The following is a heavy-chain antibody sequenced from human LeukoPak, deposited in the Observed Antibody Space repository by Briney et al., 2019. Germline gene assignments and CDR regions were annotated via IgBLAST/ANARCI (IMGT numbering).Heavy chain of an antibody. V-gene: IGHV4-34*01. CDR1: GGSISSYY. D-gene: IGHD3-3*01. Sequence: SETLSLTCTVSGGSISSYYWSWIRQPPGKGLEWIGEINHSGSTNYNPSLKSRVTISVDTSKNQFSLKLSSVTAADTAVYYCARSDKLRFWSYWGQGTLVTVSS. CDR2: INHSGST. CDR3: ARSDKLRFWSY. J-gene: IGHJ4*02.